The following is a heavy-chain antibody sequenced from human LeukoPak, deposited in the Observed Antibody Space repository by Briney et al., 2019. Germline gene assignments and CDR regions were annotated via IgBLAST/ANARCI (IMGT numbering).Heavy chain of an antibody. J-gene: IGHJ4*02. CDR1: GFTFSSYS. CDR2: ISSSSSYI. CDR3: ARVATMVRGVTPPASDY. Sequence: PGGSLRLSCAASGFTFSSYSMNWVRQAPGKGLEWVSSISSSSSYIYYADSVKGRFTISRDNAKNSLYLQMNSLRAEDTAVYYCARVATMVRGVTPPASDYWGQGTLVTVSS. D-gene: IGHD3-10*01. V-gene: IGHV3-21*01.